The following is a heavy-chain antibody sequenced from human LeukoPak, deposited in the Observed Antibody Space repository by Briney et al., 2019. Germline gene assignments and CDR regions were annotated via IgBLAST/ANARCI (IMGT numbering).Heavy chain of an antibody. V-gene: IGHV3-23*01. CDR2: INGGASAT. CDR1: GFTFSTYA. J-gene: IGHJ4*02. D-gene: IGHD1-26*01. CDR3: ARGLVGAMGY. Sequence: GGSLRLSCAASGFTFSTYAMSWVRQAPGKGLEWVSAINGGASATYYADSVKDRFTISRDNSKNTVYLEMKSLRAEDTAVYYCARGLVGAMGYWGQGTLVTVSS.